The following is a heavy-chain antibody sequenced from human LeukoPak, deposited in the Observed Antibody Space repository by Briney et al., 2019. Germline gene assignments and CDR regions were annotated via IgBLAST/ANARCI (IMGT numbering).Heavy chain of an antibody. CDR2: MNPNSGNT. CDR3: AGLLRFLEWLSPADDAFDI. V-gene: IGHV1-8*01. D-gene: IGHD3-3*01. Sequence: ASVKVSCKASGYTFTSYDINWVRQATGQGLEWMGWMNPNSGNTGYAQKFQGRVTMTRNTSISTAYMELSSLRSEDTAVYYCAGLLRFLEWLSPADDAFDIWGQGTMVTVSS. J-gene: IGHJ3*02. CDR1: GYTFTSYD.